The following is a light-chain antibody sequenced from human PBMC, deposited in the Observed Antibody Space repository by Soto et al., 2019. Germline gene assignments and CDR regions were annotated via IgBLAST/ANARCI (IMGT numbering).Light chain of an antibody. J-gene: IGLJ2*01. Sequence: QSVLTQPPSASATPGQRVTISCSGSDSNIESNTVNWYQQLPGTAPKLLIYFNNQRPSGVPDRFSGSKSGTSASPAISGLQSEDEADYYCAAWDDSLNGHVFGGGTKLTVL. CDR1: DSNIESNT. CDR3: AAWDDSLNGHV. CDR2: FNN. V-gene: IGLV1-44*01.